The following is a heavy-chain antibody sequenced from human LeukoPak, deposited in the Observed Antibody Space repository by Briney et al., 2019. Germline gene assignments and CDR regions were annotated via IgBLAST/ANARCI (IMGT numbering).Heavy chain of an antibody. V-gene: IGHV5-51*01. CDR1: EYPFIANW. Sequence: GEPLNISCKTPEYPFIANWIAWARQIPGKGLKRMGIIIPRDSDSRYGPSFQGQVSFSADNSINAAYLRWISLKTSDTATYYCAKISLAGDYFDYWGQGTLIAVSS. CDR3: AKISLAGDYFDY. D-gene: IGHD6-19*01. CDR2: IIPRDSDS. J-gene: IGHJ4*02.